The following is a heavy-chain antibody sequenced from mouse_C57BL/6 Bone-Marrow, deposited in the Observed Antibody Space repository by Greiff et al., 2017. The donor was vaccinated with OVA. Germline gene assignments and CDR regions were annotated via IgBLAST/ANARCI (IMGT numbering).Heavy chain of an antibody. D-gene: IGHD1-1*01. CDR2: IWTGGGT. V-gene: IGHV2-9-1*01. J-gene: IGHJ4*01. CDR3: ARIFTVGYYAMDY. Sequence: VHLVESGPGLVAPSQSLSITCTVSGFSLTSYAISWVRQPPGKGLEWLGVIWTGGGTNYNSALKSRLSISKDNSKSQVFLKMNSLQTDDTARYYCARIFTVGYYAMDYWGQGTSVTVSS. CDR1: GFSLTSYA.